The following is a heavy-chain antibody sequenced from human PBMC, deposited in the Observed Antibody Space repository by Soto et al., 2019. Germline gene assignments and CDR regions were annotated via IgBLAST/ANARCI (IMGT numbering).Heavy chain of an antibody. CDR2: IYHSGST. Sequence: SETLSLTCAVSGYSISSGYYWGWIRHPPGKGLEWIGSIYHSGSTYYNPSLKIRVTISVDTSKNQFSLKLSSVTAADTAVYYCARTYSLVPPRGGPGWFDPWCQGTLVTVSS. CDR3: ARTYSLVPPRGGPGWFDP. V-gene: IGHV4-38-2*01. J-gene: IGHJ5*02. CDR1: GYSISSGYY. D-gene: IGHD2-2*01.